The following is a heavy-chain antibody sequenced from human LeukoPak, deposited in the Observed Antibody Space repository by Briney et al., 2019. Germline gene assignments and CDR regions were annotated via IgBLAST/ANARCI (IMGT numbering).Heavy chain of an antibody. J-gene: IGHJ4*02. CDR1: GGTFSSYA. CDR2: IIPIFGTA. V-gene: IGHV1-69*13. CDR3: ARQPYYYDSSGYHYYFDY. D-gene: IGHD3-22*01. Sequence: SVKVSCKASGGTFSSYAISWVRQAPGQGLEWMGGIIPIFGTANYAQKFQGRVTITADESTSTAYMELSSLRSEDTAVYYCARQPYYYDSSGYHYYFDYWGQGTLVTVSS.